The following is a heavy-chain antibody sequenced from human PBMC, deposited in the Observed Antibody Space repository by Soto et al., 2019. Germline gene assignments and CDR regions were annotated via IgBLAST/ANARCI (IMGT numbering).Heavy chain of an antibody. CDR1: GYTFTSYG. Sequence: QVQLVQSGGEVTKPGASVKVSCKSSGYTFTSYGVSWVRQAPGQGLEWLGWISVYTGNTKQAQKFQDKVTLTTDASTSNAYLELRNLRFDDTAVYYCARDRCTTDKFSTHHSDVWGQGTTVTVSS. V-gene: IGHV1-18*04. J-gene: IGHJ6*02. CDR3: ARDRCTTDKFSTHHSDV. CDR2: ISVYTGNT. D-gene: IGHD2-8*01.